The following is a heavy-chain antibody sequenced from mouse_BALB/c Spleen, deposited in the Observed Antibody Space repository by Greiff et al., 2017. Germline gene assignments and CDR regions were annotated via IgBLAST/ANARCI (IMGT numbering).Heavy chain of an antibody. V-gene: IGHV5-6-5*01. CDR2: ISSGGST. Sequence: EVKVVESGGGLVKPGGSLKLSCAASGFTFSSYAMSWVRQTPEKRLEWVASISSGGSTYYPDSVKGRFTISRDNARNILYLQMSSLRSEDTAMYYCARGYRYFDYWGQGTTLTVSS. CDR1: GFTFSSYA. J-gene: IGHJ2*01. D-gene: IGHD2-14*01. CDR3: ARGYRYFDY.